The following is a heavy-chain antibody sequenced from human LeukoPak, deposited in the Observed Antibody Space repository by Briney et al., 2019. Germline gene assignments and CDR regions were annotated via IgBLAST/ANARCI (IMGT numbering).Heavy chain of an antibody. Sequence: PGESLKISCKGSGYSFTTYWIAWVRQMPGKGLEWMGIIYPGDSDTRYSPSFQGQVSISADKSISTAYLQWRSVKASDSAMYYCARDSSGYSLFDYWGQGTQVTVSS. CDR2: IYPGDSDT. V-gene: IGHV5-51*01. D-gene: IGHD3-22*01. CDR3: ARDSSGYSLFDY. J-gene: IGHJ4*02. CDR1: GYSFTTYW.